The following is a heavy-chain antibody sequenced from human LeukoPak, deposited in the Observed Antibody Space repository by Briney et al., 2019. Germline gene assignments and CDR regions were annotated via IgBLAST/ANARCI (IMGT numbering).Heavy chain of an antibody. D-gene: IGHD2-2*01. V-gene: IGHV3-23*01. CDR2: ISTSGGST. CDR1: GFTCSSYA. CDR3: AKELYCSSTSCAQFDP. J-gene: IGHJ5*02. Sequence: GGSLRLSCVASGFTCSSYAMNWVRQAPGKGLEWVSVISTSGGSTYYADSVKGRFTISRDNTKNTLYLQMNSLRAEDTAIYYCAKELYCSSTSCAQFDPWGQGTLVTVSS.